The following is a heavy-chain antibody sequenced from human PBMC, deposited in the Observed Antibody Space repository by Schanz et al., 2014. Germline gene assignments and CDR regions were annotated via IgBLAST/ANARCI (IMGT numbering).Heavy chain of an antibody. CDR3: ARDAADFLAGYSLDP. Sequence: QVHLVQSGAEVKEPGSSVKVSCKTSGGTFSNHGITWVRQAPGQGFEWIGRTIPMINEAKYADNFRGRVSLTADKSTSTAYMVLTGLTHEDTATYYSARDAADFLAGYSLDPWGQGTLVVVSS. CDR2: TIPMINEA. D-gene: IGHD3-9*01. CDR1: GGTFSNHG. V-gene: IGHV1-69*04. J-gene: IGHJ5*02.